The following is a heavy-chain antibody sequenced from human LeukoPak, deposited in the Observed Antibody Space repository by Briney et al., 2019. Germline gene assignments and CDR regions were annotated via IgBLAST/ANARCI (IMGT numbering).Heavy chain of an antibody. Sequence: ASVKVSCKASGGTFSSYAISWVRQAPGQGLEWMGGIIPIFGTANYAQKFQGRVTITADESTSTAYMELGSLRSEDTAVYYCARDRGSGYYLDYWGQGTLVTVSS. J-gene: IGHJ4*02. CDR1: GGTFSSYA. V-gene: IGHV1-69*13. CDR2: IIPIFGTA. D-gene: IGHD3-22*01. CDR3: ARDRGSGYYLDY.